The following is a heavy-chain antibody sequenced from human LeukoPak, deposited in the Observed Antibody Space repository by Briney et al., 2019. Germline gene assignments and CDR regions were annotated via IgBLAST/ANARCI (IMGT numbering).Heavy chain of an antibody. Sequence: PSETLSLTCTVSGGSIRSSSYYWGWIRQPPGKGLEWIGSVHYSGSTYDNPPLKSRVTISVDTSKNQFSLKLISVTAADTAVYYCARRSTVAGRGRFDPWGQGTLVTVSS. CDR3: ARRSTVAGRGRFDP. V-gene: IGHV4-39*01. D-gene: IGHD6-19*01. CDR1: GGSIRSSSYY. CDR2: VHYSGST. J-gene: IGHJ5*02.